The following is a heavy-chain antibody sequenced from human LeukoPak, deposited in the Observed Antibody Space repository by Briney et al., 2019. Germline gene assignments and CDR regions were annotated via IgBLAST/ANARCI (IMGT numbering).Heavy chain of an antibody. D-gene: IGHD4-17*01. CDR2: INPNSGGT. CDR1: GYSFSGYY. CDR3: ARDGAYGDRDYYYYYMDV. J-gene: IGHJ6*03. Sequence: ASLKVSCKASGYSFSGYYIQWVRQAPGQGLEWMGWINPNSGGTNYAEKFQGRVTMTRDTSITTAYLELSSLTSDDTAVYYCARDGAYGDRDYYYYYMDVWGKGTTVTVSS. V-gene: IGHV1-2*02.